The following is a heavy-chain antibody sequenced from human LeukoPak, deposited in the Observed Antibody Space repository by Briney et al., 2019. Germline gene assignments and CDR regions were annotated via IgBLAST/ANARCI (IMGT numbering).Heavy chain of an antibody. CDR3: ANRNSGQYFDY. D-gene: IGHD6-19*01. V-gene: IGHV3-30*02. J-gene: IGHJ4*02. CDR1: GFTFSSYE. Sequence: GGSLRLSCAASGFTFSSYEMNWVRQAPGKGLEWVAFIRYDGSNKYYADSVKGRFTISRDNSKNTLYLQMNSLRAEDTAVYYCANRNSGQYFDYWGQGTLVTVSS. CDR2: IRYDGSNK.